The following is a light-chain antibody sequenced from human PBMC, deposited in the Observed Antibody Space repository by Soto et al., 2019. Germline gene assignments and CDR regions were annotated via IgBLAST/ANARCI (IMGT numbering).Light chain of an antibody. V-gene: IGKV3-15*01. J-gene: IGKJ1*01. Sequence: EIVVTQSPATLSVSPGERATLSCRASESVSSNLAWFQHKPGQAPRLLIYAASTKATGVPARFTGSGSRTDFNLTITSLQSEDFAVYYCQQYNNWPPWTFGQGTKVEIK. CDR2: AAS. CDR1: ESVSSN. CDR3: QQYNNWPPWT.